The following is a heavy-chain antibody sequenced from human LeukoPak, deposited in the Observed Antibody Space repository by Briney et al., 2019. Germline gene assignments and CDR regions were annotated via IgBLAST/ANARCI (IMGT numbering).Heavy chain of an antibody. CDR2: ISGSGGGT. J-gene: IGHJ6*02. CDR3: AKDVPVAGTGTYYYYYGMDV. D-gene: IGHD6-19*01. CDR1: GFTFSSYA. Sequence: GGSLRLSCAASGFTFSSYAMSWVRQAPGKGLEWVSSISGSGGGTYYADSVKGRFTISRDNPKNTLYLQMNSLRAEDTAIYYCAKDVPVAGTGTYYYYYGMDVWGQGTTVTVSS. V-gene: IGHV3-23*01.